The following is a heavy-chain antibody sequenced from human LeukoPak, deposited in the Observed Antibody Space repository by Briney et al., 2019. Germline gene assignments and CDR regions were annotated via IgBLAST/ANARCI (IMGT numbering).Heavy chain of an antibody. D-gene: IGHD2-2*01. CDR3: ARGGGCSSTSCYRLRSAFDI. J-gene: IGHJ3*02. Sequence: GGSLRLSCAASGFTFSSYWMHWVRQAPGKGLVWVSCINSDGSSTIYADSVKGRFTISRDNSKNTLYLQMNSLRAEDTAVYYCARGGGCSSTSCYRLRSAFDIWGQGTMVTVSS. CDR1: GFTFSSYW. V-gene: IGHV3-74*01. CDR2: INSDGSST.